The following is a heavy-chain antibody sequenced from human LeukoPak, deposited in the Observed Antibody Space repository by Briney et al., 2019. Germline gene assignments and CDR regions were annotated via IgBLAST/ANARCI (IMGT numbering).Heavy chain of an antibody. V-gene: IGHV3-30*02. J-gene: IGHJ4*02. D-gene: IGHD3-3*01. CDR2: IRYNGNNK. Sequence: GGFLRLSCAASGFSFSSYGMHWVRQAPGKGLEWVAFIRYNGNNKFYGDSVKGRFTISRDNIKNTLYLQMSSLGAEDTAVYYCAKDLDDFWSGFPIRPFDYWGQGTLVTVSS. CDR3: AKDLDDFWSGFPIRPFDY. CDR1: GFSFSSYG.